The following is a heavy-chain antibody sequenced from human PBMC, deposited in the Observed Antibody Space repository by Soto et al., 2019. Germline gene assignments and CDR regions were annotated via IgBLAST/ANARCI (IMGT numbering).Heavy chain of an antibody. J-gene: IGHJ6*02. CDR2: IYYSGST. CDR3: AGGGDDILTGYYLGGMDV. Sequence: SETLSLTCTVSGGSISSGGYYWSWIRQHPGKGLEWIGYIYYSGSTYYNPSLKSRVTISVDTSKNQFSLKLSSVTAADTAVYYCAGGGDDILTGYYLGGMDVWGQGTTVTVSS. CDR1: GGSISSGGYY. V-gene: IGHV4-31*03. D-gene: IGHD3-9*01.